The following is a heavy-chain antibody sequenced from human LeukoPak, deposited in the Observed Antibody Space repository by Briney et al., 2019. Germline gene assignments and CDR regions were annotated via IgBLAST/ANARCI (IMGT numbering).Heavy chain of an antibody. J-gene: IGHJ4*02. CDR3: AREVGAMSDY. CDR2: INHSGST. CDR1: GGSFSGYY. D-gene: IGHD1-26*01. V-gene: IGHV4-34*01. Sequence: PSETLSLTCAVYGGSFSGYYWSWIRQPPGKGLEWIGEINHSGSTNYNPSLKSRVTISVDTSKNQFSLKLSSVAAADTAVYYCAREVGAMSDYWGQGTLVTVSS.